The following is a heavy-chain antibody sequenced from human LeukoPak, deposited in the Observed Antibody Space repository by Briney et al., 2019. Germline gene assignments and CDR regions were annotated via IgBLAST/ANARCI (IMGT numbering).Heavy chain of an antibody. Sequence: GGSLRLSCAASGFTVSSNYMSWVRQAPGKGLEWVLIIYTGGSSYYADSVKGRFTISRDNSRNTLYLQMNSLRAEDTAVYYCARGGVFDYVGSWGQGTLVTVSS. CDR1: GFTVSSNY. D-gene: IGHD3-3*01. CDR2: IYTGGSS. J-gene: IGHJ4*02. V-gene: IGHV3-53*01. CDR3: ARGGVFDYVGS.